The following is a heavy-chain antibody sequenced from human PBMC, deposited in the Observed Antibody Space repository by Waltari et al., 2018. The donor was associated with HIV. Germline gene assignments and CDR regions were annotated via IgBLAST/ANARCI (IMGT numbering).Heavy chain of an antibody. CDR2: IYYSGGT. V-gene: IGHV4-59*01. J-gene: IGHJ3*02. Sequence: QVQLQESGPGLVKPSETLSLTCTASGGSISSYYWSWIRQPPGTGLEWIGYIYYSGGTNYNPSLKSRVTISVDTSKNHFSLKLSSVTAADTAVYYCARWGTAMVKDAFDIWGQGTMVTVSS. CDR1: GGSISSYY. D-gene: IGHD5-18*01. CDR3: ARWGTAMVKDAFDI.